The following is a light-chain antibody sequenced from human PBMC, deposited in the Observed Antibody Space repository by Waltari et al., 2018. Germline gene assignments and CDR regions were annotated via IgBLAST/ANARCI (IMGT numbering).Light chain of an antibody. CDR2: RDN. V-gene: IGLV3-9*01. Sequence: SYELTQPRSVSVALGQTARISCEADHHGSKNVHWYQQKPGQAPILVISRDNNRPSGIPERFSGSNSGNTATLIISRAQDGDEADYSCQVWDRSVVIFGGGTKLTVL. CDR1: HHGSKN. J-gene: IGLJ2*01. CDR3: QVWDRSVVI.